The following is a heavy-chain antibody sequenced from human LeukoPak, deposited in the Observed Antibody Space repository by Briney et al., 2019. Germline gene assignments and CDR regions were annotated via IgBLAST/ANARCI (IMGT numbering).Heavy chain of an antibody. CDR2: INPSGGST. V-gene: IGHV1-46*01. Sequence: ASVKVSCKASGYTFTSYYMHWVREAPGQGLEWMGLINPSGGSTSYAQKFQGRVTMTRDTSTSTVYMELSSLRSEDTAVYYCARDQESYGDYWGQATLVTVSS. CDR1: GYTFTSYY. CDR3: ARDQESYGDY. D-gene: IGHD1-26*01. J-gene: IGHJ4*02.